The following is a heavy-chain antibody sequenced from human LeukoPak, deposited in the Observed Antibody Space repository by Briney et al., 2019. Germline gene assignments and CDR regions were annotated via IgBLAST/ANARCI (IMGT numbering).Heavy chain of an antibody. Sequence: GGSLRLSCAGSGFIFNNYAMHWVRQPPGKGLEWVSGISWNSGSIDYADSVKGRFTISRDNAKNSLYLQMNSLRAEDTAIYYCTRVGYIDEGIDYWGQGTLVTVSS. CDR1: GFIFNNYA. CDR2: ISWNSGSI. D-gene: IGHD5-24*01. V-gene: IGHV3-9*01. J-gene: IGHJ4*02. CDR3: TRVGYIDEGIDY.